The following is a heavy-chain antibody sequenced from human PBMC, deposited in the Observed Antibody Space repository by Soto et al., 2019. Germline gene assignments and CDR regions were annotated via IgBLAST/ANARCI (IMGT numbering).Heavy chain of an antibody. D-gene: IGHD6-19*01. CDR2: INPNSGGT. V-gene: IGHV1-2*04. Sequence: ASVKVSCKASRYTFTGYYMHWVRQAPGQGLEWMGWINPNSGGTNYAQKFQGWVTMTRDTSISTAYMELSRLRSDDTAVYYCARGSTAVAGAFDYWGQGTLVTVSS. CDR1: RYTFTGYY. J-gene: IGHJ4*02. CDR3: ARGSTAVAGAFDY.